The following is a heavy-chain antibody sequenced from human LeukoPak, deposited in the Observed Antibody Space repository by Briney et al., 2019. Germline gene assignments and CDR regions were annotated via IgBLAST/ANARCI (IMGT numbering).Heavy chain of an antibody. D-gene: IGHD4-17*01. CDR1: GFTFDDYA. CDR3: AKDMEEGMTTVTTFVY. CDR2: ISWNSGSI. J-gene: IGHJ4*02. V-gene: IGHV3-9*01. Sequence: GGSLRLSCATSGFTFDDYAMHWVRQAPGKGLEWVSGISWNSGSIGYADSVKGRFTISRDNAKNSLYLQMNSLRAEDTALYYCAKDMEEGMTTVTTFVYWGQGTLVTVSS.